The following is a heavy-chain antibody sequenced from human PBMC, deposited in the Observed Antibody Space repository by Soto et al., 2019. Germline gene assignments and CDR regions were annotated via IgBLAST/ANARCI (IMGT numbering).Heavy chain of an antibody. D-gene: IGHD4-17*01. Sequence: ASVKVSCKASGYTFTSYDINWVRQATGQGLEWMGWMNPNSGNTGYAQKFQGRVTMTRNTSISAAYMELSSLRSEDTAVYYCARGTLTREDGYYYYMDVWGKGTTVTVSS. CDR1: GYTFTSYD. V-gene: IGHV1-8*01. J-gene: IGHJ6*03. CDR3: ARGTLTREDGYYYYMDV. CDR2: MNPNSGNT.